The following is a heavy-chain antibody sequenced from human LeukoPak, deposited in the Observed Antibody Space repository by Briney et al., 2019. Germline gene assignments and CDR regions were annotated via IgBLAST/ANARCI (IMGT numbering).Heavy chain of an antibody. CDR3: AKDFRPFQPGIAAAYGVDY. CDR1: GFTFSDYS. Sequence: GGSLRLSCAASGFTFSDYSMSWIRQAPGKGLEWVSYITSSSSFTNYADSVKDRFTIPRDNAKNSLYLQMNSLRAEDTALYYCAKDFRPFQPGIAAAYGVDYWGQGTLVTVSS. J-gene: IGHJ4*02. V-gene: IGHV3-11*05. CDR2: ITSSSSFT. D-gene: IGHD6-13*01.